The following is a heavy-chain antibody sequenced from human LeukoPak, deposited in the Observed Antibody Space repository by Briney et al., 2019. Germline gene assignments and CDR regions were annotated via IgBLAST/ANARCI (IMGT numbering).Heavy chain of an antibody. CDR2: ISVSGGNT. V-gene: IGHV3-23*01. CDR1: GFTFSSYA. CDR3: AKADRSSGWYGSMDV. Sequence: WGSLRLSCAASGFTFSSYAMSWVRQAPGKGLEWVSGISVSGGNTYADSVKGRFTISRDNSKNTLYLQMNSLRAEDTAVYYYAKADRSSGWYGSMDVWGQGTTVTVSS. D-gene: IGHD6-19*01. J-gene: IGHJ6*02.